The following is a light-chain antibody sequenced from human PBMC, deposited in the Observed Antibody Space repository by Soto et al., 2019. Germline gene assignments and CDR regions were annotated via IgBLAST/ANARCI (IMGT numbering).Light chain of an antibody. J-gene: IGLJ2*01. CDR2: EVS. Sequence: QSALTQPASVSGSPGQSITISCTGTSSDVGGYNYVSWYQQHPGKAPKLMIYEVSNRPSGVSNRFSGSKSGNTASLTISGLQAEDEADYYCSSYTSSSTRVFGGGTQVT. CDR1: SSDVGGYNY. CDR3: SSYTSSSTRV. V-gene: IGLV2-14*01.